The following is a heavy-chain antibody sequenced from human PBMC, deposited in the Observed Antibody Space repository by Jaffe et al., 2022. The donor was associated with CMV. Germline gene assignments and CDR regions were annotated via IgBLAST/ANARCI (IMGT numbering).Heavy chain of an antibody. CDR2: ISWDGGST. D-gene: IGHD2-15*01. J-gene: IGHJ4*02. CDR1: GFTFDDYT. V-gene: IGHV3-43*01. Sequence: EVQLVESGGVVVQPGGSLRLSCAASGFTFDDYTMHWVRQAPGKGLEWVSLISWDGGSTYYADSVKGRFTISRDNSKNSLYLQMNSLRTEDTALYYCAKDARRRYCSGGSCYSFFDYWGQGTLVTVSS. CDR3: AKDARRRYCSGGSCYSFFDY.